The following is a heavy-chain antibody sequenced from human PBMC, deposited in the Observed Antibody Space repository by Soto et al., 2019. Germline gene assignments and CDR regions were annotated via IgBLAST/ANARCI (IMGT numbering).Heavy chain of an antibody. J-gene: IGHJ4*02. V-gene: IGHV4-30-4*01. CDR1: GGSISSGDYY. Sequence: QVQLQESGPGLVKPSQTLSLTCTVSGGSISSGDYYWSWIRQPPGKGLEWIGYIYYSGSTYYNPSLKSPVTISVDTSKNQFSQKLSSVTAADTAVYYWARARGARYFDYWGQGTLVTVSS. CDR3: ARARGARYFDY. D-gene: IGHD2-15*01. CDR2: IYYSGST.